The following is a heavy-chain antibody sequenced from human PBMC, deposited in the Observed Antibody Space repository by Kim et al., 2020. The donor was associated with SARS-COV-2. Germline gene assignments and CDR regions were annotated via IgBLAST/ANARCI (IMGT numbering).Heavy chain of an antibody. CDR3: ARDKGGDYEGIDY. V-gene: IGHV4-61*01. CDR2: IYYSGST. D-gene: IGHD4-17*01. J-gene: IGHJ4*02. CDR1: GGSVSSGSYY. Sequence: SETLSLTCTVSGGSVSSGSYYWSWIRQPPGKGLEWIGYIYYSGSTNYNPSLKSRVTISVDTSKNQFSLKLSSVTAADTAVYYCARDKGGDYEGIDYWGQGTLVTVSS.